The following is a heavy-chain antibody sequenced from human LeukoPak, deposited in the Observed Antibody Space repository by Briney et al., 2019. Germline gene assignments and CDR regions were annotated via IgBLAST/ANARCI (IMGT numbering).Heavy chain of an antibody. CDR1: GFTFSSYG. CDR2: ISYDERNK. J-gene: IGHJ4*02. CDR3: AKDALGYCSSANCYDGFDY. D-gene: IGHD2-2*01. Sequence: GGSLRLSCAASGFTFSSYGMHRVRQAPGKGLEWVAVISYDERNKSYADSVKGRFTISRDNSKNTLYLQINSLRAEDTAMYYCAKDALGYCSSANCYDGFDYWGQGTLVTASS. V-gene: IGHV3-30*18.